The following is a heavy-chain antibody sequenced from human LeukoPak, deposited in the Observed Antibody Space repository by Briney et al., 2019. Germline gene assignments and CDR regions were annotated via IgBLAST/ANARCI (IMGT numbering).Heavy chain of an antibody. J-gene: IGHJ4*02. CDR1: SGSIFSTNW. CDR3: ARGRAGITIFGVVIIERKHINFDY. D-gene: IGHD3-3*01. Sequence: SGTLSLTCTVSSGSIFSTNWWSWVRQPPGKGLEWIGSIYYSGSTYYNPSLKSRVTISVDTSKNQFSLKLSSVTAADTAVYYCARGRAGITIFGVVIIERKHINFDYWGQGTLVTVSS. CDR2: IYYSGST. V-gene: IGHV4-4*02.